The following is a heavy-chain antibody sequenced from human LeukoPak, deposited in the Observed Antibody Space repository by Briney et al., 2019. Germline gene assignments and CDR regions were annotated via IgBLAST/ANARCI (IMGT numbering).Heavy chain of an antibody. CDR3: ARVPGRSPPDY. J-gene: IGHJ4*02. CDR1: GFTFSSYA. V-gene: IGHV3-30*01. Sequence: GGSLRLSCAASGFTFSSYAMHWVRQAPGKGLEWVAVISYDGSNKYYADSVKGRFTISRDNSKNTLYLQMNSLRAEDTAVYYCARVPGRSPPDYWGQGTLVTVPS. CDR2: ISYDGSNK.